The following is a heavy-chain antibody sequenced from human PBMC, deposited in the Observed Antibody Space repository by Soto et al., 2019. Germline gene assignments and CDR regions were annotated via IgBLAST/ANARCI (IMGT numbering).Heavy chain of an antibody. J-gene: IGHJ6*02. CDR3: ARGRFIWGNGWYNFGMDV. CDR2: MNPNSGNT. V-gene: IGHV1-8*01. Sequence: ASVKVSCKASGYTFTSYDINWVRQATGQGLEWMGWMNPNSGNTGYAQKFQGRVTMTRNTSISTAYMELSSLRSEDTAVYYCARGRFIWGNGWYNFGMDVWGQGTTVTVSS. CDR1: GYTFTSYD. D-gene: IGHD6-19*01.